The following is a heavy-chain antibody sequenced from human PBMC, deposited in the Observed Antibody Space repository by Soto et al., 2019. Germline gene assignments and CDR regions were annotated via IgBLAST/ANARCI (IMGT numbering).Heavy chain of an antibody. Sequence: EVQLLESGGGLVQPGGSLRLSCAASGFTFSSYAMSWVRQAPGKGLEWVSAISRSGGSTYYADSVKGRFTISRDNSKNTLYLQMNSLRAEDTAVYYCAKDARYYYDSSGYYEGYYYYGMDVWGQGTTVTVSS. J-gene: IGHJ6*02. CDR3: AKDARYYYDSSGYYEGYYYYGMDV. D-gene: IGHD3-22*01. CDR2: ISRSGGST. V-gene: IGHV3-23*01. CDR1: GFTFSSYA.